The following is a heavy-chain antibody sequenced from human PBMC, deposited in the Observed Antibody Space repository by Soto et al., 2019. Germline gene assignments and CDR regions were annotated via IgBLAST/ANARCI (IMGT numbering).Heavy chain of an antibody. J-gene: IGHJ3*01. CDR3: ARRSSSSGWQNDAFDL. Sequence: GESLNFACKGSVCSCTSYWVGWVLQMPGKGLEWIGIIYPGDSDTRYSPSFQGQVTISADKSISTAYLQWSSLKASDTAMYYCARRSSSSGWQNDAFDLRVQGTMVTVSS. CDR1: VCSCTSYW. D-gene: IGHD6-19*01. CDR2: IYPGDSDT. V-gene: IGHV5-51*01.